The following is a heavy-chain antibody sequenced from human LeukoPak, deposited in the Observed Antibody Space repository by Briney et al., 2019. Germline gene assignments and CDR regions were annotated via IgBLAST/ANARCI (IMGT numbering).Heavy chain of an antibody. J-gene: IGHJ6*03. CDR3: ARDIRWSTTSWYYYYMDV. CDR1: GGTFSSYA. V-gene: IGHV1-69*06. Sequence: GASVKVSCKASGGTFSSYAISWVRQAPGQGLEWMGGIIPIFGTANYAQKFQGRVTITADKSTSTAYMELSSLRSEDTAVYYCARDIRWSTTSWYYYYMDVWGKGTTVTVSS. CDR2: IIPIFGTA. D-gene: IGHD2-2*01.